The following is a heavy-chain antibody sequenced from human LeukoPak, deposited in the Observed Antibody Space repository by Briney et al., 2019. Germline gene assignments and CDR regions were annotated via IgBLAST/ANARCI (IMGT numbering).Heavy chain of an antibody. V-gene: IGHV3-30*02. D-gene: IGHD3-9*01. CDR2: IRYDGITK. CDR3: AKTGSRGGTFRPSYYYYYMDV. CDR1: GFTFSNHG. J-gene: IGHJ6*03. Sequence: GGSLRLSCTASGFTFSNHGMHWVRQAPGKGLEWVAFIRYDGITKYYADSVKGRFTISRDNSKNTLYLQMNSLRPEDTAVYYCAKTGSRGGTFRPSYYYYYMDVWGKGTTVTISS.